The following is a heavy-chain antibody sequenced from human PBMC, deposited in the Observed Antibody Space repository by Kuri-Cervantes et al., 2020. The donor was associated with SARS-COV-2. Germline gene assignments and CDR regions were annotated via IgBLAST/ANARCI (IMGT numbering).Heavy chain of an antibody. D-gene: IGHD6-19*01. J-gene: IGHJ6*03. CDR2: VYYTGST. CDR3: ARLRRHNDGWFATGYYMDV. Sequence: GSLRLSCTVSGDSITTYYWSWIRQPPGKGLEWIGYVYYTGSTNYNPSLESRVTMSVDTSKNQFSLKLNSLTAADTAMYYCARLRRHNDGWFATGYYMDVWGKGTTVTVSS. V-gene: IGHV4-59*12. CDR1: GDSITTYY.